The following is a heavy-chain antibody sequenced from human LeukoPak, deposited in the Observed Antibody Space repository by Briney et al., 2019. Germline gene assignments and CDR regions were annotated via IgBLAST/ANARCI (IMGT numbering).Heavy chain of an antibody. J-gene: IGHJ5*02. V-gene: IGHV4-4*07. D-gene: IGHD6-13*01. CDR3: AREGVAAAGTRTWFDP. CDR2: IYTSGST. CDR1: GGSISNYY. Sequence: SETLSLTCSVSGGSISNYYWSWIRQPAGKGLEWIGRIYTSGSTNYNPSLKSRVTISVDKSKNQFSLKLSSVTAADTAVYYCAREGVAAAGTRTWFDPWGQGTLVTVSS.